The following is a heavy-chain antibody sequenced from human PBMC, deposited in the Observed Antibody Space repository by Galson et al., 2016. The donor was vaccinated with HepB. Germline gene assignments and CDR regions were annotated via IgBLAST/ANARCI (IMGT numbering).Heavy chain of an antibody. J-gene: IGHJ6*02. CDR1: GFTFSSYA. Sequence: SLRLSCAASGFTFSSYAMSWVRQAPGKGLECVSGISGSGGYTNYADSVKGRFTISRDNSKNTLYLQMNSLTGEDTAVYYCARDGYSDYYQFGMDVWGQGTTVSVSS. D-gene: IGHD5-24*01. CDR3: ARDGYSDYYQFGMDV. CDR2: ISGSGGYT. V-gene: IGHV3-23*01.